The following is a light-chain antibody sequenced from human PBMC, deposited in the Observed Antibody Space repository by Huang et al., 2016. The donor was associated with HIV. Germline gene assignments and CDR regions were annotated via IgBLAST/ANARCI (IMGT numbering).Light chain of an antibody. J-gene: IGKJ1*01. CDR1: QSVYASSTSKDY. CDR3: QQYYSLPQT. Sequence: DIIMSQSPESLTVSLGERATLNCRSSQSVYASSTSKDYMAWFQQKPGQPPKLLLFWAPSREVGVPDRFSGSGSGTHFTLTIANLQPEDAAIYYCQQYYSLPQTFGQGTRV. V-gene: IGKV4-1*01. CDR2: WAP.